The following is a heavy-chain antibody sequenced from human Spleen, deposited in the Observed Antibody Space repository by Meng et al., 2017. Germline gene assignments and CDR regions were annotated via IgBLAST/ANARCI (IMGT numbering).Heavy chain of an antibody. CDR2: VSSTSSYK. D-gene: IGHD3/OR15-3a*01. V-gene: IGHV3-21*04. J-gene: IGHJ4*02. Sequence: GESLKISCAASGFTFSTYSMNWVRQAPGKGLEWLSSVSSTSSYKYYAESVEGRFTISRDNAKDSLYLQMNSLRADDTAVYYCARDVKSSGLAPYYWGQGTLVTVSS. CDR3: ARDVKSSGLAPYY. CDR1: GFTFSTYS.